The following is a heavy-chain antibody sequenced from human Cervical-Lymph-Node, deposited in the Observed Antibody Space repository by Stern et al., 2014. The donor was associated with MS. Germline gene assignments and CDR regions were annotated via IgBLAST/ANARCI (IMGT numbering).Heavy chain of an antibody. Sequence: VQLVESGAEVKKPGSSVKVSCKASGGSFINYGITWVRQAPGQGPEWMGDISPMCSTSNYAQKFQGRVTITADKSKKTVYMEINSLTSEDTAVYDGAGPRYAFWGQGTLVIVSS. CDR1: GGSFINYG. CDR3: AGPRYAF. J-gene: IGHJ4*02. V-gene: IGHV1-69*06. D-gene: IGHD2-2*01. CDR2: ISPMCSTS.